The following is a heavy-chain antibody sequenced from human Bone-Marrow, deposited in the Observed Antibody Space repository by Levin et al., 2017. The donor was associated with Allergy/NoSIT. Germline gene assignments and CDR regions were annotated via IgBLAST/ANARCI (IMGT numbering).Heavy chain of an antibody. J-gene: IGHJ4*02. CDR2: IGGSGTST. CDR3: AKEGYSSGWFDFDC. V-gene: IGHV3-23*01. Sequence: GSLRLSCAGSGFTFSNFAVSWVRQAPGKGLEWVSTIGGSGTSTFYADSVKGRFTVSRDNSKKTVYLQMNSLRVDDTAMYFCAKEGYSSGWFDFDCWGQGTLVTVSS. CDR1: GFTFSNFA. D-gene: IGHD6-19*01.